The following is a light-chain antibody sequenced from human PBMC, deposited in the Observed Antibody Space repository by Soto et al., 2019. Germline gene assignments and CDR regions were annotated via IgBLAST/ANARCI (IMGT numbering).Light chain of an antibody. CDR2: GAF. CDR1: PIVTNF. CDR3: QQSNVWPPVN. V-gene: IGKV3-11*01. J-gene: IGKJ5*01. Sequence: EIVFTQSPSTLSLSPVERATLSFMASPIVTNFLAWYQQKPGQAPRLLIYGAFNRATGIPARFSGSGSGTDFTLTISSLEPEDSAVYYCQQSNVWPPVNFGQGTRLEIK.